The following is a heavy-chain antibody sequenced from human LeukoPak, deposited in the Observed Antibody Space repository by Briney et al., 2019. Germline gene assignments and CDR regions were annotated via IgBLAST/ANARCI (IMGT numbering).Heavy chain of an antibody. CDR1: GFIFSSYA. J-gene: IGHJ3*02. CDR2: IGGSGTST. Sequence: PGGSLRLSCAASGFIFSSYATSWVRQAPGKGLEWVSVIGGSGTSTYYADSVKGRFTISRDNSKSMLYLQMNSLRVEDTAIYYCAKVSVVAGRNAFDIWGQGTMVTVSS. CDR3: AKVSVVAGRNAFDI. V-gene: IGHV3-23*01. D-gene: IGHD3-22*01.